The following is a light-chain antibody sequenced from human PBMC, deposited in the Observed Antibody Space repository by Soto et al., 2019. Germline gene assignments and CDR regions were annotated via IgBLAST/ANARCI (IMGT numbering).Light chain of an antibody. Sequence: DILMTQIPVSLPVTPVEPASISCKSSQSLLHSHGYNYMDWYLQKPGHSPQLLIYFGSYRATGIPDRFSGGGSGTDFTLTISRLEPEDGAAYYRQRVNRYPLTCGGGTKVDIK. J-gene: IGKJ4*01. CDR3: QRVNRYPLT. CDR2: FGS. V-gene: IGKV2-28*01. CDR1: QSLLHSHGYNY.